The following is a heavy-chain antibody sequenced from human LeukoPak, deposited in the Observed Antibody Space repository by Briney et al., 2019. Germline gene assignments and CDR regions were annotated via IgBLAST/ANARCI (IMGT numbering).Heavy chain of an antibody. CDR1: GGSISSSSYY. J-gene: IGHJ4*02. D-gene: IGHD2-15*01. CDR3: AREVNVVCSGGSCYGGSGDY. CDR2: IYYSGST. V-gene: IGHV4-39*07. Sequence: SETLSLTCTVSGGSISSSSYYWGWIRQPPGKGLEWIGSIYYSGSTYYNPSLKSRVTISVDTSKNQFSLKLSSVTAADTAVYYCAREVNVVCSGGSCYGGSGDYCGQGTLVTVSS.